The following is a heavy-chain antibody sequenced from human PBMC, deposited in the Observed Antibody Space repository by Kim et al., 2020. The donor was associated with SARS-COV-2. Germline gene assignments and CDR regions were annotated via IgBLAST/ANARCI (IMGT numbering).Heavy chain of an antibody. CDR3: ARQRHYYDSSGYYGWFY. V-gene: IGHV4-39*01. J-gene: IGHJ4*02. D-gene: IGHD3-22*01. Sequence: SETLSLTCTVSGGSISSSSYYWGWIRQPPGKGLEWIGSIYYSGSTYYNPSLKSRVTISVDTSKNQFSLKLSSVTAPDTAVYYCARQRHYYDSSGYYGWFYWGQGTLVTVSS. CDR1: GGSISSSSYY. CDR2: IYYSGST.